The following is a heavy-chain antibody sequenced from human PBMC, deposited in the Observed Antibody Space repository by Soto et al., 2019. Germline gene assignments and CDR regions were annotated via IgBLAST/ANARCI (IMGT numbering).Heavy chain of an antibody. D-gene: IGHD3-22*01. CDR2: IYYSGST. V-gene: IGHV4-39*01. CDR1: GGSISSSSYY. Sequence: QLLESGPGLVKPSETLSLTCTVSGGSISSSSYYWGWIRQPPGKGLEWIGSIYYSGSTYYNPSLKSRVTISVDTSKNQFSLKLSSVTAADTAVYYCARQPYYYDSSGYYYYFDYWGQGTLVTVSS. CDR3: ARQPYYYDSSGYYYYFDY. J-gene: IGHJ4*02.